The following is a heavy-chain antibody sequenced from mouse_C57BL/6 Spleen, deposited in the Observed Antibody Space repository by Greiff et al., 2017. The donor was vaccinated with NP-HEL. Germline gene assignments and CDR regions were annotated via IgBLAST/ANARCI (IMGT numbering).Heavy chain of an antibody. CDR1: GFTFSDYG. CDR3: AMPHWDGAMDY. CDR2: ISSGSSTI. J-gene: IGHJ4*01. Sequence: EVQLQQSGGGLVKPGGSLKLSCAASGFTFSDYGMHWVRQAPEKGLEWVAYISSGSSTIYYADTVKGRFTISRDNAKNTLCLQMTSLRSEDTAMYYCAMPHWDGAMDYWGQGTSVTVSS. V-gene: IGHV5-17*01. D-gene: IGHD4-1*01.